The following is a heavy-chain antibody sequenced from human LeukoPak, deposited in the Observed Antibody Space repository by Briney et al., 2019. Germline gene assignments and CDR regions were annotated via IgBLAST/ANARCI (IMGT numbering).Heavy chain of an antibody. V-gene: IGHV4-39*01. CDR1: GGSISSSSYY. CDR2: IYYSGST. J-gene: IGHJ4*02. CDR3: ARIPSTCDYFDY. D-gene: IGHD2-21*01. Sequence: SETLSLTCTVSGGSISSSSYYWGWIRQPPGKGLEWIGSIYYSGSTYYNPSLKSRVTISVDTSKNQFSLKLSSVTAADTAVYYCARIPSTCDYFDYWGQGTLVTVSS.